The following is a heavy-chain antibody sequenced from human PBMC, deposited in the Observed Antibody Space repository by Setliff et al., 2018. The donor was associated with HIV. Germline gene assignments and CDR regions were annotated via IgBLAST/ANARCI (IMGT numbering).Heavy chain of an antibody. CDR3: AREIYGGNSRPFDS. J-gene: IGHJ4*02. CDR2: IYYSGST. V-gene: IGHV4-61*01. CDR1: GGSISSSSYY. D-gene: IGHD4-17*01. Sequence: SETLSLTCTVSGGSISSSSYYWSWIRQHPGKGLEWIGYIYYSGSTDYNPSLKSRVTITVDRSKNQFSLVLSSVAAADTAVYYCAREIYGGNSRPFDSWGQGTLVTVSS.